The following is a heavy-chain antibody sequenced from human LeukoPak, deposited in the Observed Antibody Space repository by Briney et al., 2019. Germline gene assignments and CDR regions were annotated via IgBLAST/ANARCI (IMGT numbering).Heavy chain of an antibody. CDR2: INTNTGNP. V-gene: IGHV7-4-1*02. Sequence: GASVKVSCKASGYTFTIYAMNWVRQAPGQGLEWMGWINTNTGNPTYAQGFTGRFVFSLDTSVSTAYLQISSLKAEDTAVYYCARDAQYCSSTSCYYYGMDVWGQGTTVTVSS. D-gene: IGHD2-2*01. J-gene: IGHJ6*02. CDR3: ARDAQYCSSTSCYYYGMDV. CDR1: GYTFTIYA.